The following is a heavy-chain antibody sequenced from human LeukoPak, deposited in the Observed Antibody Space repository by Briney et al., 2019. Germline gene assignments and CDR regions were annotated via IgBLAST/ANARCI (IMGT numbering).Heavy chain of an antibody. CDR1: GFTFSSYW. D-gene: IGHD3-10*01. V-gene: IGHV3-74*01. CDR3: ATGGAQYYDF. CDR2: INSDGSST. J-gene: IGHJ4*02. Sequence: GGSLRLSCAASGFTFSSYWMHWVRQAPGKGLVWVSRINSDGSSTIYADAVKGRFTISRDNAKNTVDLQMNSLSAEDTAVYYCATGGAQYYDFWGQGIVVTVSS.